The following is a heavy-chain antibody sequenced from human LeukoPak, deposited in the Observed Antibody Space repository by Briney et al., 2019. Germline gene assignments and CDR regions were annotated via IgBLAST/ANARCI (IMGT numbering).Heavy chain of an antibody. D-gene: IGHD2-2*01. CDR1: GGSISSHY. V-gene: IGHV4-59*11. J-gene: IGHJ6*03. CDR3: ARLGPLIGYCSSTSCYGPPRVYYYYMDV. Sequence: PSETLSLTCTVSGGSISSHYWSWIRQPPGKGLEWIGYIYYSGSTNYNPSLKSRVTISVDTSKNQFSLKLSSVTAADTAVYYCARLGPLIGYCSSTSCYGPPRVYYYYMDVWGKGTTVTVSS. CDR2: IYYSGST.